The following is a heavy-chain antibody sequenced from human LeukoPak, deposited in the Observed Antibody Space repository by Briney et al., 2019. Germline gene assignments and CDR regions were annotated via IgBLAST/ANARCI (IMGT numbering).Heavy chain of an antibody. V-gene: IGHV4-4*07. CDR3: TRAGGSFWRGYYYMDV. Sequence: PETLSLTCTVTGGSLSSYYWSWIRQPAGKGLEWIWRIYTSGSTKYNPSLKSRVPMSVDTSKHQFSLKLSALTTADTAVYYSTRAGGSFWRGYYYMDVWGKGTTVTVSS. J-gene: IGHJ6*03. CDR1: GGSLSSYY. CDR2: IYTSGST. D-gene: IGHD3-3*01.